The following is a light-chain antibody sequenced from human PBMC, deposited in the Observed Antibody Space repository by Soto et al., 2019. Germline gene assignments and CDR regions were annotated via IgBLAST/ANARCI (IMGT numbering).Light chain of an antibody. V-gene: IGLV3-1*01. Sequence: SYELTQPPSVSVSPGQTASITCSGDKLGDKYACWYQQKPGQSPVLVIYQDSKRPSGIPERFSGSNSGNTATLTISGTQAMAEADYYCQAWDSSIVVFGGGTNLTVL. CDR2: QDS. J-gene: IGLJ2*01. CDR1: KLGDKY. CDR3: QAWDSSIVV.